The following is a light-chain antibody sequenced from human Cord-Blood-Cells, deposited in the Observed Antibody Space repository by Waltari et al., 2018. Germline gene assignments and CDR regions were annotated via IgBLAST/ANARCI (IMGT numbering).Light chain of an antibody. V-gene: IGKV1-33*01. CDR2: DAS. CDR1: QDMSNY. J-gene: IGKJ2*03. Sequence: IQMTQSPSSLSASVGDRVTITCQASQDMSNYLNWYQQKPGKAPKLLIYDASNWETGVPSRFSGSGSGTDFTFTISSLQPEEIATYYCQQYDNLPYSFGQGTKLEIK. CDR3: QQYDNLPYS.